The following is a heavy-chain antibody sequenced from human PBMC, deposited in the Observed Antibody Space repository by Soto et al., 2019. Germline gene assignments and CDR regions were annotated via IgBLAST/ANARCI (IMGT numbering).Heavy chain of an antibody. CDR2: IYYSGST. J-gene: IGHJ5*02. CDR1: GGSISSGGYY. Sequence: QVQLQESGPGLVKPSQTLSLTCTVSGGSISSGGYYWSWIRQHPGKGLEWIGYIYYSGSTYYNPSLKSRVTISVDTSKNQFSLKLRSVTAADTAVYYCTRGLSNPGWFEPWGQGTLVTVSS. D-gene: IGHD4-4*01. V-gene: IGHV4-31*03. CDR3: TRGLSNPGWFEP.